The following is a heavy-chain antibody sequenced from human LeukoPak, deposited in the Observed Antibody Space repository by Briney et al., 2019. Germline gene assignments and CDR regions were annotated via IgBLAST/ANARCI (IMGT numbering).Heavy chain of an antibody. D-gene: IGHD6-13*01. CDR3: ARDPDSSNWFDP. Sequence: GASVKVSCKASGYTFTSYDINWVRQATGQGLEWMGWMNPNSGNTGYAQKFQGRVTMTTDTSTRTVYMALSSLRSEDTAVYYCARDPDSSNWFDPWGQGTLVTVSS. J-gene: IGHJ5*02. V-gene: IGHV1-8*01. CDR1: GYTFTSYD. CDR2: MNPNSGNT.